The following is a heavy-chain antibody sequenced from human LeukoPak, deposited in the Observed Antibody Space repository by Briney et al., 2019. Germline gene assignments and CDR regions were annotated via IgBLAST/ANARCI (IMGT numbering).Heavy chain of an antibody. Sequence: GGSLRLSCAASGFTVSSNYMSWVRQAPGKGLEWVSVIYSGGSTYYADSVKGRFTISRDNSKNTLYLQMNSLRAEDTAVYYCARGPGRYYYYYGMDVWGQGTTVTVSS. CDR3: ARGPGRYYYYYGMDV. CDR1: GFTVSSNY. J-gene: IGHJ6*02. V-gene: IGHV3-66*01. D-gene: IGHD2-15*01. CDR2: IYSGGST.